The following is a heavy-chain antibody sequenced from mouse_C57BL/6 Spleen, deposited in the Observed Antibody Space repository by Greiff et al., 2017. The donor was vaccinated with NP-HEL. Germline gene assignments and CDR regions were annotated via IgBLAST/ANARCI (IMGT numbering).Heavy chain of an antibody. CDR3: ARCSGDYYYAMDY. V-gene: IGHV7-3*01. CDR1: GFTFTDYY. CDR2: IRNKANGYTT. J-gene: IGHJ4*01. Sequence: EVMLVESGGGLVQPGGSLSLSCAASGFTFTDYYMSWVRQPPGKALEWLGFIRNKANGYTTEYSASVKGRFTISRDNSQSILYLQMNALRAEDSATYYCARCSGDYYYAMDYWGQGTSVTVSS.